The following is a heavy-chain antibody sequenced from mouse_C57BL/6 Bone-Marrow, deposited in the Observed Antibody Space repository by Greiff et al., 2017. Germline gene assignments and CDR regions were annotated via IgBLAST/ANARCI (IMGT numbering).Heavy chain of an antibody. V-gene: IGHV1-64*01. CDR1: GYTFTSYW. CDR2: IHPNSGST. CDR3: ARGTTVVATPLSNYFDY. D-gene: IGHD1-1*01. J-gene: IGHJ2*01. Sequence: QVQLQQPGAELVKPGASVKLSCKASGYTFTSYWMHWVKQRPGQGLEWIGMIHPNSGSTNYNEKFKSKATLTVDKSSSTAYMQLSSLTSEDSAVYYCARGTTVVATPLSNYFDYWGQGTTLTVSS.